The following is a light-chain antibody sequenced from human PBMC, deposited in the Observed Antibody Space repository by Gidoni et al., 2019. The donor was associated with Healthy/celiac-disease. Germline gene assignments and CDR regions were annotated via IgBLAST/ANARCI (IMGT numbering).Light chain of an antibody. CDR1: QDISNY. J-gene: IGKJ2*04. V-gene: IGKV1-33*01. CDR3: QQYINLLCS. Sequence: DIQMTQSPSSLSASVGDRVTITCQASQDISNYLNWYQQKPGKAPKLLIYDASNLETGVPSRFSGSGSGTDFTFTISSLQPEDIATYYCQQYINLLCSFGQGTKLEIK. CDR2: DAS.